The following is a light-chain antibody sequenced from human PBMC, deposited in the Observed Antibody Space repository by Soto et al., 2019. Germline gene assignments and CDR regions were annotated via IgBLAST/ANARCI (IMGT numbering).Light chain of an antibody. CDR2: GAS. CDR1: QSVSSSY. J-gene: IGKJ4*01. Sequence: EIVMTQSPATLSVSPGERATLSCRASQSVSSSYLAWYQQKPGQAPRLLIYGASSRATGIPDRFSGSGSGTDLTLTISRLEPEDFAVYYCQQYGSSPPLTFGGGTKVAIK. V-gene: IGKV3-20*01. CDR3: QQYGSSPPLT.